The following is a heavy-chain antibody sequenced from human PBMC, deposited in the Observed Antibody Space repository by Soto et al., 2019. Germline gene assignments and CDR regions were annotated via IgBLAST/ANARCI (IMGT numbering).Heavy chain of an antibody. CDR2: IYYSGST. D-gene: IGHD6-6*01. V-gene: IGHV4-61*01. Sequence: PSETLSLTCTVSGGSVSSGSYYWSWIRQPPGKGLEWIGYIYYSGSTNYNPSLKSRVTISVDTSKNQFSLKLSSVTAADTAVYYCARAPGIAARRQNWFDPWGQGTRVTVSS. CDR1: GGSVSSGSYY. CDR3: ARAPGIAARRQNWFDP. J-gene: IGHJ5*02.